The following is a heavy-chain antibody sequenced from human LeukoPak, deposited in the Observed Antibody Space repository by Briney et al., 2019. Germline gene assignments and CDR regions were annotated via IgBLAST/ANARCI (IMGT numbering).Heavy chain of an antibody. CDR2: IHYTGST. D-gene: IGHD3-22*01. Sequence: SETLSLTCTVSGGSISSYYWSWIRQSPGKGLECIGYIHYTGSTYYNPSLKSRVTISVDTSKNQFSLKLSSVTAADTAVYYCASMLYYYDSSGYYSSRGDWGKGTTVTVSS. CDR1: GGSISSYY. V-gene: IGHV4-59*12. J-gene: IGHJ6*04. CDR3: ASMLYYYDSSGYYSSRGD.